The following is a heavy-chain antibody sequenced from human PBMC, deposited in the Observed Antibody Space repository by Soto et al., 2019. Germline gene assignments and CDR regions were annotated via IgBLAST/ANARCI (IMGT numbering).Heavy chain of an antibody. CDR2: IGSAHDP. CDR3: ARAYLGRLPRRADYYYALDV. Sequence: GGSLRLSCPATGFTFSTCAMNWVRQAPGKGLEWVSAIGSAHDPYYLGSVKGRFSISRENAKNSLYLQMNSLTTGDTAVYYCARAYLGRLPRRADYYYALDVWGQGTTVTVSS. J-gene: IGHJ6*02. V-gene: IGHV3-13*05. D-gene: IGHD1-26*01. CDR1: GFTFSTCA.